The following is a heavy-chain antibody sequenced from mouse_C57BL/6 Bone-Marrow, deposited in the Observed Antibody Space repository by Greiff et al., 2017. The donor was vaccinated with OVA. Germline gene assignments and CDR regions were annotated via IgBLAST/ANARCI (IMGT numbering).Heavy chain of an antibody. CDR2: IYPRSGNT. CDR3: ARLEVVVDAY. Sequence: VQLQESGAELARPGASVKLSCKASGYTFTSYGISWVKQRTGQGLEWIGEIYPRSGNTYYNEKFKGKATLTADKSSSTAYMELRSLTSEDSAVYFCARLEVVVDAYWGQGTLVTVSA. V-gene: IGHV1-81*01. CDR1: GYTFTSYG. D-gene: IGHD1-1*01. J-gene: IGHJ3*01.